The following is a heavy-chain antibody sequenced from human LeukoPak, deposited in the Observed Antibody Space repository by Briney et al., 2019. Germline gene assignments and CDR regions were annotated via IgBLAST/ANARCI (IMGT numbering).Heavy chain of an antibody. CDR2: INTSNGNT. V-gene: IGHV1-18*01. J-gene: IGHJ5*02. D-gene: IGHD2-15*01. CDR1: GYTYSSYG. CDR3: ARKGCFVGCYLLDL. Sequence: ASVKVSCKASGYTYSSYGINWVRQAPGQGLEWMGWINTSNGNTKYAQKFQGRVTMTTDTSTSTAYMELRSLRSDDAAVYYCARKGCFVGCYLLDLWGQGTLVTVSS.